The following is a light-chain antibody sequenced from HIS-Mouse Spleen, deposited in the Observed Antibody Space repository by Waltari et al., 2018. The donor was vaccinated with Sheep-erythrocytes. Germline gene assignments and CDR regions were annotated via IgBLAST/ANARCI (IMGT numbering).Light chain of an antibody. Sequence: QSALTQPASVSGSPGQSITISCTGTSSDVGSYNLVSWYQQPPGNAPKPLIYDVSKPPYVVPEPFAGSKAGNTASLTVCGLQAEDEADYYCSSYAGSNNWVFGGGTKLTVL. CDR3: SSYAGSNNWV. CDR1: SSDVGSYNL. V-gene: IGLV2-8*01. J-gene: IGLJ3*02. CDR2: DVS.